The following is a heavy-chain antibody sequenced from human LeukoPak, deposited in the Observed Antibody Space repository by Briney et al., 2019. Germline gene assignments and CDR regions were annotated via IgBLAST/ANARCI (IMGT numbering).Heavy chain of an antibody. Sequence: ASVKVSCKASGYTFTSYAMHWVRQAPGRRLEWMGWINAGNGNTKYSQKFQGRVTITRDTSASTAYMELSSLRSEDTAVYYCARNPHFGEAIFDPWGQGTLVTVSS. D-gene: IGHD3-10*01. CDR2: INAGNGNT. CDR1: GYTFTSYA. CDR3: ARNPHFGEAIFDP. V-gene: IGHV1-3*01. J-gene: IGHJ5*02.